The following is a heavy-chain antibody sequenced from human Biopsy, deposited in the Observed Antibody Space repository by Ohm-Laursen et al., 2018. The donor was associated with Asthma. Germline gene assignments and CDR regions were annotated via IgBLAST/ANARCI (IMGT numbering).Heavy chain of an antibody. J-gene: IGHJ3*02. Sequence: SSLRLSCAALRFTYEMHWFRQAPGKGLEWVGVISKDASTQDYADSVKGRFTMARDNSKNTLDLQMNGLREEDTAVYYCVRDGTDDVFDIWGQGTVVSVSS. CDR2: ISKDASTQ. D-gene: IGHD1-1*01. V-gene: IGHV3-30*01. CDR3: VRDGTDDVFDI. CDR1: RFTYE.